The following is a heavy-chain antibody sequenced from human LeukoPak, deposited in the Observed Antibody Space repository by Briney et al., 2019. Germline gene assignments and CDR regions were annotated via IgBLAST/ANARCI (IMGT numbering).Heavy chain of an antibody. CDR2: IYYSGST. D-gene: IGHD2-8*01. CDR1: GVSINSYY. J-gene: IGHJ4*01. CDR3: TAGGMVSGAY. V-gene: IGHV4-59*01. Sequence: SETLSLTCTVSGVSINSYYWRWIRQPPGKGLEWSGYIYYSGSTNYNTSLKSRVTISRDTSKNQFSLKLRSVTAAATAVYYCTAGGMVSGAYWGHGTLVTVSS.